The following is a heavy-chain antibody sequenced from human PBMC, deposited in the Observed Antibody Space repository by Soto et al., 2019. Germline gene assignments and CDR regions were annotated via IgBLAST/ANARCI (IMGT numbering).Heavy chain of an antibody. D-gene: IGHD2-15*01. CDR1: GFTFTSSA. CDR2: IVVGSGNT. V-gene: IGHV1-58*01. J-gene: IGHJ4*02. Sequence: SVKVSCKASGFTFTSSAVQWVRQARGQRLEWIGWIVVGSGNTNYAQKFQERVTITRDMSTSTAYMELSSLRSEDTAVYYCAAEGGCSGGSCYYNDYWGQGTLVTVSS. CDR3: AAEGGCSGGSCYYNDY.